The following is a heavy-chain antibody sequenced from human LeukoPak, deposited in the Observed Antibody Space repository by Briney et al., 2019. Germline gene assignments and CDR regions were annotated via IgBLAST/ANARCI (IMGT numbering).Heavy chain of an antibody. CDR2: IYYSGST. D-gene: IGHD3-10*01. V-gene: IGHV4-30-4*01. Sequence: SETLSLTGTVSGGSISSGDYYWSWIRQPPGKGLEWIGYIYYSGSTYYNPSLKSRVTISVDTSKNQFSLKLSSVTAADTAVYYCARDPWPSGSYYFDYWGQGTLVTVSS. J-gene: IGHJ4*02. CDR1: GGSISSGDYY. CDR3: ARDPWPSGSYYFDY.